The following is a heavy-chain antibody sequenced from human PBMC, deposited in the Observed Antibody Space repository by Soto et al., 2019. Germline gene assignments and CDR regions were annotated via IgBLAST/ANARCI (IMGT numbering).Heavy chain of an antibody. Sequence: EVQLLESGGGLVQPGGSLRLSCAASGFTFSSYAMSWVRQAPGKGLEWVSTISGSGGSTYYADSVKGRFTISRDNSKNTLYLQMHGLRAEDTAVYYCAKRGGGAVAFDYWGQGTLVTVSS. D-gene: IGHD6-19*01. CDR2: ISGSGGST. CDR1: GFTFSSYA. V-gene: IGHV3-23*01. CDR3: AKRGGGAVAFDY. J-gene: IGHJ4*02.